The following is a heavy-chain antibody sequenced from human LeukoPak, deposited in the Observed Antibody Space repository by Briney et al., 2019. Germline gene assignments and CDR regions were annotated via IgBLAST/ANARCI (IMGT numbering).Heavy chain of an antibody. CDR1: GFSLRTRGVG. D-gene: IGHD3-9*01. CDR3: AHSQIPYFSGGC. CDR2: NYWNDDN. Sequence: SGPTLVKPTQTLTLPCTFSGFSLRTRGVGVGWIRQPPGKALESLSLNYWNDDNRYSPCRKSRLTITKDTSKNQVVLTMSVMDPVDKATEYCAHSQIPYFSGGCWGQGTLVTVSS. J-gene: IGHJ4*02. V-gene: IGHV2-5*01.